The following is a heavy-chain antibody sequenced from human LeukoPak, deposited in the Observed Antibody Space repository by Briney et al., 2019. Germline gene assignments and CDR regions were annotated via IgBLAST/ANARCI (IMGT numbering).Heavy chain of an antibody. J-gene: IGHJ5*02. CDR1: GGSISSYY. D-gene: IGHD6-13*01. Sequence: SETLSHTCTVSGGSISSYYWSWTRQPPGKGLEWIGYIYYSGSTNYNPSLKSRVTISVDTSKNQFSLKLSSVTAADTAVYYCARLVAYSSSWYSDWFDPWGQGTLVTVSS. CDR2: IYYSGST. CDR3: ARLVAYSSSWYSDWFDP. V-gene: IGHV4-59*08.